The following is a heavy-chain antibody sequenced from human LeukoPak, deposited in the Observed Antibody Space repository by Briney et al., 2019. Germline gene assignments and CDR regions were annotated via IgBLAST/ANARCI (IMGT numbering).Heavy chain of an antibody. CDR1: GFTFSSYA. D-gene: IGHD3-22*01. CDR3: ARAIMIVVDYYFDY. J-gene: IGHJ4*02. CDR2: ISYDGSNK. Sequence: GGSLRLSCAASGFTFSSYAMHWVRQAPGKGLEWVAVISYDGSNKYYADSVKGRFTISRDNSKNTLYLQMNSLRAEDTAVYYCARAIMIVVDYYFDYWGQGTLVTVSS. V-gene: IGHV3-30-3*01.